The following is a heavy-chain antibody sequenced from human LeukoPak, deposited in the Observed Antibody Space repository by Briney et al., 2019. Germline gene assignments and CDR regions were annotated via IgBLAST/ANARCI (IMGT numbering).Heavy chain of an antibody. CDR3: ARGYFDYSDYDY. D-gene: IGHD3-9*01. CDR2: IHYSGST. Sequence: SETLSLTCTVSGGSISSYCWSWIRQPPGRGLEWIGYIHYSGSTNYNPSLKSRVTISVDTSKNQFSLKLSSVTAADTAVYYCARGYFDYSDYDYWGQGTLVTVSS. J-gene: IGHJ4*02. CDR1: GGSISSYC. V-gene: IGHV4-59*01.